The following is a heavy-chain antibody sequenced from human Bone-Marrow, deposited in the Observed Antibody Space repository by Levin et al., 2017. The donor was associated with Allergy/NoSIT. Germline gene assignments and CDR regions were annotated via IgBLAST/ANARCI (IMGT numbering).Heavy chain of an antibody. CDR1: GGSLRGHY. CDR3: ARLLSSMYETIDF. D-gene: IGHD6-13*01. V-gene: IGHV4-59*08. CDR2: IYDNGNS. Sequence: KPSETLSLTCTVSGGSLRGHYWSWVRQPPGKGLEWIGHIYDNGNSNYSPSLESRVTLSVDTSKNQFSLKLNSVTAADTAVYYCARLLSSMYETIDFWGQGTLVTVSS. J-gene: IGHJ4*02.